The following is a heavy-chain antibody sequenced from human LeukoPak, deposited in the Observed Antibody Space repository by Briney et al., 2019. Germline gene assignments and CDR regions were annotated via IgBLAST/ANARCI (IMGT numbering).Heavy chain of an antibody. Sequence: PSETLSLTCTVSGGSISSYYWSWIRQPPGKGLEWIGYIYYSGSTNYNPSLKSRVTISVDTSKNQFSLKLSSVTAADTAVYYCARAQPITMVRGVIYYYYMDVWGKGTTVTVSS. CDR2: IYYSGST. V-gene: IGHV4-59*01. CDR3: ARAQPITMVRGVIYYYYMDV. D-gene: IGHD3-10*01. J-gene: IGHJ6*03. CDR1: GGSISSYY.